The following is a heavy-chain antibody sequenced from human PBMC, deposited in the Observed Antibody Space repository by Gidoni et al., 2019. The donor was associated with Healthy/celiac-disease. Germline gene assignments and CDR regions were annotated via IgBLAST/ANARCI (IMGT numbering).Heavy chain of an antibody. CDR3: AKDPDIVVVVAATSPHNWFDP. D-gene: IGHD2-15*01. CDR1: GFTFSSYA. CDR2: ISGSGVST. Sequence: EVQLLESGGGLVQPGGSLRRSCAASGFTFSSYAMSWVRQAPGKGLEWVAAISGSGVSTYSAASVKGRFTISRDNSKNTLYLQMNSLRAEDTAVYYCAKDPDIVVVVAATSPHNWFDPWGQGTLVTVSS. V-gene: IGHV3-23*01. J-gene: IGHJ5*02.